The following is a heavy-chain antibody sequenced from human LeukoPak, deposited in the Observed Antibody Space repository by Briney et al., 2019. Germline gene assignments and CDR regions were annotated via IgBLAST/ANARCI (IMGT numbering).Heavy chain of an antibody. CDR1: GGSVTSGSHY. CDR2: IYYSGNA. J-gene: IGHJ6*02. CDR3: AGVQSQNYYAMDV. V-gene: IGHV4-61*01. Sequence: SETLSLTCTVSGGSVTSGSHYWSWVRQPPGRGLEWIGNIYYSGNANYNPSLKSRVTMSVDRSKNQLSLKLSSVTAADTAVYYCAGVQSQNYYAMDVWGPGAPVTVSS.